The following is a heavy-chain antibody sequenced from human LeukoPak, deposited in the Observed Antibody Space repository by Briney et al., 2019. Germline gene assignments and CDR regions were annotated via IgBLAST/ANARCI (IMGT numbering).Heavy chain of an antibody. J-gene: IGHJ3*02. CDR1: GFTFSTYV. CDR2: VAHDGRYR. V-gene: IGHV3-30*04. D-gene: IGHD6-25*01. Sequence: GGSLRLSCAASGFTFSTYVMHWLRQAPGKGPERVAVVAHDGRYRYYADSVKGRFTISRDNSKNTLYLQMNSLRAADTAVYHCVREGGVGSSVFDAFDIWGQGTMVAVSS. CDR3: VREGGVGSSVFDAFDI.